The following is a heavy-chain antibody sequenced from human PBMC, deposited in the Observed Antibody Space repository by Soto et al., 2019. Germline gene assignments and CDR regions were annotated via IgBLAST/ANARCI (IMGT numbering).Heavy chain of an antibody. D-gene: IGHD6-19*01. CDR2: IYYSGST. Sequence: KTSETLSLTCTVSGGSISSYYWSWIRQPPGKGLEWIGYIYYSGSTNYNPSLKSRVTISVDTSKNQFSLKLSSVTAADTAVYYCARAPGIAVAGYYFDYWGQGTLVTVSS. J-gene: IGHJ4*02. V-gene: IGHV4-59*01. CDR3: ARAPGIAVAGYYFDY. CDR1: GGSISSYY.